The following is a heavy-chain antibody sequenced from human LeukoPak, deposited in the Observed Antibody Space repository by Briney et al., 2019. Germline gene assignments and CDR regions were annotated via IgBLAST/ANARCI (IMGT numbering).Heavy chain of an antibody. CDR3: ARQEYYYDSSGQVNWFDP. CDR2: IYYSGST. CDR1: GGSISSGSYY. D-gene: IGHD3-22*01. Sequence: PSETLSLACTVSGGSISSGSYYWGWIRQPPGKGLEWIGSIYYSGSTYYNPSLKSRVTISVDTSKNQFSLKLSSVTAADTAVYYCARQEYYYDSSGQVNWFDPWGQGTLVTVSS. J-gene: IGHJ5*02. V-gene: IGHV4-39*01.